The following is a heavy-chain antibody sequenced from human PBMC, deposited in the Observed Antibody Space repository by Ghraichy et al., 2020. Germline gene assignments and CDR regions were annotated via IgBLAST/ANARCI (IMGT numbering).Heavy chain of an antibody. Sequence: GGSLRLSCAASGFTFSSYAMSWVRQAPGKGLEWVSAISGSGGSTYYADSVKGRFTISRDNSKNTLYLQMNSLRAEDTAVYYCAKDRGRAFLTAGSSGPLRDYWGQGTLVTVSS. CDR2: ISGSGGST. J-gene: IGHJ4*02. CDR3: AKDRGRAFLTAGSSGPLRDY. CDR1: GFTFSSYA. V-gene: IGHV3-23*01. D-gene: IGHD3-22*01.